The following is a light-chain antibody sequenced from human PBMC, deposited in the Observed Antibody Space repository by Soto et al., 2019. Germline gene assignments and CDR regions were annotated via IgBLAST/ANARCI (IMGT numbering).Light chain of an antibody. J-gene: IGLJ2*01. CDR1: SSDVGGYNF. CDR2: EVS. CDR3: SSYTSSVTLV. Sequence: QSVLTQPASVSGSPGQSITISCTGTSSDVGGYNFVSWYQQHPGKAPKLMIYEVSNRPSGVSYRFSGSKSGNTASLTISGLQAEDEADYYCSSYTSSVTLVFGGGTKPTVL. V-gene: IGLV2-14*01.